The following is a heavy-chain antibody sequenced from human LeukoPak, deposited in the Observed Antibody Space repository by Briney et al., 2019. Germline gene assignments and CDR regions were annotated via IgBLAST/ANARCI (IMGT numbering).Heavy chain of an antibody. Sequence: GGSLRLSCAASGFTFRSYGMHWVRQAPGKGLEWVAVISYDGSKKYYVDSVKGRFTISRDNSKNTLYLQTNSLRAEDTAVYYCAELGITMIGGVWGKGTTVTISS. J-gene: IGHJ6*04. D-gene: IGHD3-10*02. V-gene: IGHV3-30*18. CDR3: AELGITMIGGV. CDR1: GFTFRSYG. CDR2: ISYDGSKK.